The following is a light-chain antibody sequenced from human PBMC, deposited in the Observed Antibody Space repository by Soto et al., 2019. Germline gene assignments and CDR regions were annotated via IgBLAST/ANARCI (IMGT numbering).Light chain of an antibody. CDR2: AAS. Sequence: DIQMTQSPSTLSASVGDRVTITCRASQSISSYLTWYQQKPGKAPNLLIFAASSLQSGVPSRFSGSGSATDFTLTISSLQPDDFATYYCQQYSTSPLTFGQGTKVDI. V-gene: IGKV1-5*01. J-gene: IGKJ1*01. CDR3: QQYSTSPLT. CDR1: QSISSY.